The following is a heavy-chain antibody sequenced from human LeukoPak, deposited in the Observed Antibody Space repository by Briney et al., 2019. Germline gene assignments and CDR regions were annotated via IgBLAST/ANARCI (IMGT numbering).Heavy chain of an antibody. CDR2: ISGSGTST. D-gene: IGHD5-18*01. CDR1: GFTFSNYA. V-gene: IGHV3-23*01. CDR3: AKNKSHTAMVTNPDY. J-gene: IGHJ4*02. Sequence: GGSLRLSCAASGFTFSNYAMSWVRQAPGKGLEWVSGISGSGTSTYYVDSVKGRFTISRDNSKSTLYLQMNSLRAEDTAVYYCAKNKSHTAMVTNPDYWGQGTLVTVSS.